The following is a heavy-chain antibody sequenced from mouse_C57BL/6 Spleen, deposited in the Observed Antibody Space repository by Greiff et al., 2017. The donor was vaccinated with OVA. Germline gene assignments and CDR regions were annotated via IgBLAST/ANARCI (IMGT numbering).Heavy chain of an antibody. CDR3: ARLELTGDY. J-gene: IGHJ2*01. CDR2: LDPSDSYT. CDR1: GYTFTSYW. V-gene: IGHV1-69*01. Sequence: QVQLQQPGAELVMPGASVKLSCKASGYTFTSYWMHWVKQRPGQGLEWIGELDPSDSYTNYNQKFKGKSTLTVDKSSSTAYMQRSSLTSEDSAVYYCARLELTGDYWGQGTTLTVSS. D-gene: IGHD4-1*01.